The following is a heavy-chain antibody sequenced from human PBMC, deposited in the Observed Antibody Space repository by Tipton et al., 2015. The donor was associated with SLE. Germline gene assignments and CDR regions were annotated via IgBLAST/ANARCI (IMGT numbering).Heavy chain of an antibody. V-gene: IGHV4-61*09. D-gene: IGHD2-2*02. CDR1: GGSLSSGSYY. J-gene: IGHJ6*02. CDR2: IYTIGNT. Sequence: TLSLTCTVSGGSLSSGSYYWTWIRQPAGKGLEWIGYIYTIGNTNYNPSLKSRVTISVGTSKNQFFLKVSSVTAADTAVYYCASIPYDYSYGLDVWGQGTTVTFSS. CDR3: ASIPYDYSYGLDV.